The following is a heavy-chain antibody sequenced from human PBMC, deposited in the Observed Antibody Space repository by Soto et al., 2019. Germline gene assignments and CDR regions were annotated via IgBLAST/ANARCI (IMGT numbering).Heavy chain of an antibody. J-gene: IGHJ4*02. D-gene: IGHD3-10*01. Sequence: QVQLVESGGGVVQPGRSLRISCAASGFTFRSYGMHWVRHTPGKGLEWLAVISYDGSHKLHADSVKGRFTISRDNSKNTLSLQMNSRRVEDTAVYYCAKDLGLDGSASYPYSWGQGTLVTVSS. CDR2: ISYDGSHK. V-gene: IGHV3-30*18. CDR3: AKDLGLDGSASYPYS. CDR1: GFTFRSYG.